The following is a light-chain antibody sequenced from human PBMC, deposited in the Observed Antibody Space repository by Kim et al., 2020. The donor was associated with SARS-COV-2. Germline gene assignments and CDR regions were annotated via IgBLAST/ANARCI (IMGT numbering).Light chain of an antibody. CDR2: LAS. CDR1: HSNW. Sequence: QSPSTLSASVGDRVTITCRASHSNWLAWYQQKPGKAPKLLIYLASNLENGVLSRFSGTGSGTEFTLTISSLQPDDLATYYCQQSDSFGQGTKLEI. J-gene: IGKJ2*01. V-gene: IGKV1-5*03. CDR3: QQSDS.